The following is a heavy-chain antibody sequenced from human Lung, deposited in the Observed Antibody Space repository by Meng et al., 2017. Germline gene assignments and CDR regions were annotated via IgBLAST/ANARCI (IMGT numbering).Heavy chain of an antibody. CDR2: INHSGST. J-gene: IGHJ4*02. V-gene: IGHV4-34*01. D-gene: IGHD4-11*01. CDR3: ARGPTTMAHDFDY. CDR1: GGSFSDSD. Sequence: QVQLQQGGAGLLKPSETLSLTCVVSGGSFSDSDWSWIRQPPGKGLEWIGEINHSGSTNYNPSLESRATISVDTSQNNLSLKLSSVTAADSAVYYCARGPTTMAHDFDYWGQGTLVTVSS.